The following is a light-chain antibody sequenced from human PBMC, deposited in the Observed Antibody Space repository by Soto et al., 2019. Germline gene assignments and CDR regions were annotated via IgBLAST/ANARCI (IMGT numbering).Light chain of an antibody. V-gene: IGKV3-20*01. CDR1: QSVSRR. CDR2: GAS. J-gene: IGKJ5*01. CDR3: QQYGGSPIT. Sequence: EVALTQSPGAVSLSPGGRATLYCRASQSVSRRLAWYQQRPGQSPRLLISGASMRASGVPVRFIGSGSGTDFTLTITRLEPEDFAVYYCQQYGGSPITFGLGTRLEIK.